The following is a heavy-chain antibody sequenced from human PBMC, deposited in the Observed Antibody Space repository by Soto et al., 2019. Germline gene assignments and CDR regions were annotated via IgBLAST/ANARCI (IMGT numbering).Heavy chain of an antibody. CDR1: GYSFTSYY. J-gene: IGHJ6*02. V-gene: IGHV1-46*01. CDR2: LNPSGTGA. CDR3: AREFTHYYGMDV. Sequence: GASVKVSCKASGYSFTSYYMHWVRQAPGQGLEWMGVLNPSGTGATYAQNFQGRVTMTRDTSTSTVYMELSSLRSEDTAIYYCAREFTHYYGMDVWGQGTTVTVS.